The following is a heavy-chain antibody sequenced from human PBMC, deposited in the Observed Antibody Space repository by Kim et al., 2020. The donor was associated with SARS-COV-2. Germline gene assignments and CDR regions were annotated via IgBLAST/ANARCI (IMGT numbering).Heavy chain of an antibody. Sequence: SETLSLTCTVSGGSISSSSYYWGWIRQPPGKGLEWIGSIYYSGSTYYNPSLKSRVTISVDTSKNQFSLKLSTVTAADTAVYYCARHSGTMVRGVITAWGQGTLVTVSS. J-gene: IGHJ4*02. CDR1: GGSISSSSYY. D-gene: IGHD3-10*01. V-gene: IGHV4-39*01. CDR3: ARHSGTMVRGVITA. CDR2: IYYSGST.